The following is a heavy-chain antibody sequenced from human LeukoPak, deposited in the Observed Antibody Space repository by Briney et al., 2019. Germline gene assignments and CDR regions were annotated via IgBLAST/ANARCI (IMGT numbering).Heavy chain of an antibody. CDR3: ARVPLRYQLLSHNWFDP. CDR2: IIPIFGTA. J-gene: IGHJ5*02. CDR1: GGTFSSYA. V-gene: IGHV1-69*13. Sequence: VASVKVSCKASGGTFSSYAISRVRQAPGQGLEWMGGIIPIFGTANYAQKFQGRVTITADESTSTAYMELSSLRSEDTAVYYCARVPLRYQLLSHNWFDPWGQGTLVTVSS. D-gene: IGHD2-2*01.